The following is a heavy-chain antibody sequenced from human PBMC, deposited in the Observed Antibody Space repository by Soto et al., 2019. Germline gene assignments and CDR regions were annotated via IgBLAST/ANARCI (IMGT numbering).Heavy chain of an antibody. J-gene: IGHJ4*02. D-gene: IGHD5-12*01. CDR2: ISGGGHST. CDR3: AKESGYSGYGGDY. Sequence: EVQLLESGGGLVQPGGSLRLSCAASGFTFSSYAMDWVRQAPGKGLEWVSAISGGGHSTYYAESVKGRFTISRDNSKNTRYLQMNSLRVEDTAVYYCAKESGYSGYGGDYWGQGTLVTVSS. V-gene: IGHV3-23*01. CDR1: GFTFSSYA.